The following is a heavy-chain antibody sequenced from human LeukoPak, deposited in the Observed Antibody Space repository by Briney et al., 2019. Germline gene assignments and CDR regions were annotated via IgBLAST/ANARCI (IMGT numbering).Heavy chain of an antibody. J-gene: IGHJ4*02. Sequence: ASVSVSSTASRYTFTIYSSGWVRQAPGQGLEWMGWISAYNGNTNYAQKLQGRVTMTTDTSTSTAYMELRSLRSDDTPVYYCARGWSSGWFGFDYWGQGTLVTVSS. CDR2: ISAYNGNT. D-gene: IGHD6-19*01. CDR1: RYTFTIYS. CDR3: ARGWSSGWFGFDY. V-gene: IGHV1-18*01.